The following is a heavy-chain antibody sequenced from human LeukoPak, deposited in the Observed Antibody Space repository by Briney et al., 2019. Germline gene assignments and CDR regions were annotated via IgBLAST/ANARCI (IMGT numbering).Heavy chain of an antibody. CDR1: GYTFTGYY. Sequence: GASVKVSCKAFGYTFTGYYIHWVRQAPGQGLEWMGWIYPYSGDTNYAQNFQGRVTMTRDASISTAYMELSSLKSDDTAVYYCARDRNSGSSLDIWGQGTMLTVSS. D-gene: IGHD6-6*01. CDR3: ARDRNSGSSLDI. J-gene: IGHJ3*02. V-gene: IGHV1-2*02. CDR2: IYPYSGDT.